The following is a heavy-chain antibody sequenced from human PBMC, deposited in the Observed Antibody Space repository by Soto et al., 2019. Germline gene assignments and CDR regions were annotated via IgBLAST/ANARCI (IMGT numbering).Heavy chain of an antibody. Sequence: QLQLQESGSGLVKPSQTLSLTCAVSGGSINSGGYSWSWIRQPPGKGLEWIGDIHHSGSTYHNTSLKSRVTISVDRSKNQFSLKLRSVTAGDTAVYYCARDLYGGRGALDNWGQGTLVTVSS. CDR1: GGSINSGGYS. J-gene: IGHJ4*02. V-gene: IGHV4-30-2*01. CDR3: ARDLYGGRGALDN. D-gene: IGHD4-17*01. CDR2: IHHSGST.